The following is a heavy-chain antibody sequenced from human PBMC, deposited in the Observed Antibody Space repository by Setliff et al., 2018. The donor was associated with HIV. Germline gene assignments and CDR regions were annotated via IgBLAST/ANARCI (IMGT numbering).Heavy chain of an antibody. CDR3: ALVGGITVPPDGFDI. Sequence: GGSLRLSCAASGFTFMNYAMSWVRQVPGKGLVWVARISPDGRSTTHADAVKGRFTISRDNAKNTLYLHMNSLRAEDTSVYHCALVGGITVPPDGFDIWGQGTMVTVSS. D-gene: IGHD3-22*01. CDR1: GFTFMNYA. CDR2: ISPDGRST. V-gene: IGHV3-74*01. J-gene: IGHJ3*02.